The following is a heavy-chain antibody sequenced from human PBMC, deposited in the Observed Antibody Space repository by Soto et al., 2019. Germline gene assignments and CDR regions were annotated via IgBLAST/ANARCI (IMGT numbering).Heavy chain of an antibody. CDR3: ARPFETSGWYDY. V-gene: IGHV5-51*01. CDR1: GYSFTRYC. J-gene: IGHJ4*02. Sequence: GASVKISCQGSGYSFTRYCIGWVPQMPWKGLELMGIIYPGDSDTRYSPSFQGQVTISADKSISTAYLQWSSLKASDTAMYYCARPFETSGWYDYWGQGTLVTVSS. D-gene: IGHD6-19*01. CDR2: IYPGDSDT.